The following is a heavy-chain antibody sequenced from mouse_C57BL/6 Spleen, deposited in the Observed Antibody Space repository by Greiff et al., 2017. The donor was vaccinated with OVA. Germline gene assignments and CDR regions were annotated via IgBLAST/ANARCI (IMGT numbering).Heavy chain of an antibody. D-gene: IGHD1-1*01. CDR2: ISSGSSTI. Sequence: EVKLVESGGGLVKPGGSLKLSCAASGFTFSDYGMHWVRQAPEKGLEWVAYISSGSSTIYYADTVKGRFPISRDNAKNTLFLQMTSLRSEDTAMYYCARRNYYGSSHSDVWGTGTTVTVSS. CDR3: ARRNYYGSSHSDV. V-gene: IGHV5-17*01. CDR1: GFTFSDYG. J-gene: IGHJ1*03.